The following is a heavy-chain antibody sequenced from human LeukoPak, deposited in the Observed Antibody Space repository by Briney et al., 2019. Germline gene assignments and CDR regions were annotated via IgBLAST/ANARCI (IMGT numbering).Heavy chain of an antibody. CDR2: TKKDGSEK. J-gene: IGHJ4*02. Sequence: GGSLRLSCAASGFTFSSYWMSWVRQAPGKRLEWVANTKKDGSEKEYVDSVKGRFTISRDNAKNSLYLQMNSLRVEDTAVYYCVRVDTSGYYYELSFDYWGQGTLVTVSS. CDR3: VRVDTSGYYYELSFDY. CDR1: GFTFSSYW. V-gene: IGHV3-7*01. D-gene: IGHD3-22*01.